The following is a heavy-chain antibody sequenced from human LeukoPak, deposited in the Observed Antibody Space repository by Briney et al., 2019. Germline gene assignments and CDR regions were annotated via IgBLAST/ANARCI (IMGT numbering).Heavy chain of an antibody. J-gene: IGHJ4*02. CDR2: ISASSNFI. CDR3: ARPATGYCSSAGCHWDS. V-gene: IGHV3-21*01. Sequence: GGSLRLSCAASGFTFSTHSMYWVRQAPGKGLELVSSISASSNFIHYAESVRGRFTISRDNAKNSLYQQMNSLGAQDTAVYYCARPATGYCSSAGCHWDSWGQGTLVTVSS. D-gene: IGHD2-2*01. CDR1: GFTFSTHS.